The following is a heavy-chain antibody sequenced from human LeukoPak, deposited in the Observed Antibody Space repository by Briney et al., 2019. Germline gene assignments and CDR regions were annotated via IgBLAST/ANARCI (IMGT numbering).Heavy chain of an antibody. CDR3: AKMYSSSWYCYFDY. D-gene: IGHD6-13*01. Sequence: GGSLSLSFEASGFPFRTYAMNWVRQPPGRGLDWVSVISVTGSSTYYADSVMGRFTISRDNSKNTLYLQMNSLRAEDTAVYYCAKMYSSSWYCYFDYWGQGTLVTVSS. V-gene: IGHV3-23*01. CDR1: GFPFRTYA. CDR2: ISVTGSST. J-gene: IGHJ4*02.